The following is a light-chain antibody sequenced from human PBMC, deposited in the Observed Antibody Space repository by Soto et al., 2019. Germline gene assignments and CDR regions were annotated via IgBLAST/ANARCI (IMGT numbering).Light chain of an antibody. CDR2: GAS. V-gene: IGKV3-20*01. CDR1: QSVRSSY. CDR3: QQYNSYSWT. J-gene: IGKJ1*01. Sequence: VFTQSACTLSLSPGERATLSCRASQSVRSSYVAWYQQRPGQAPRLLFYGASSRATGIPDRFSGSGSGTEFTLTISSLQPDDFATYYCQQYNSYSWTFGQGTKVDIK.